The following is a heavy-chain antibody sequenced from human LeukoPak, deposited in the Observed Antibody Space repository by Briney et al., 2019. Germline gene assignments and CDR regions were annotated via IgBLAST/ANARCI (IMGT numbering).Heavy chain of an antibody. CDR1: GFTFSSYA. CDR2: ISYDGSNK. D-gene: IGHD4-17*01. Sequence: GGSLRLSCAASGFTFSSYAMHWVRQAPGKGLEWVAVISYDGSNKYYADSVKGRFTISRDNSKNTLYLQMNSLRAEDTAVYYCARGPDYVSGGYWGQGTLVTVSS. V-gene: IGHV3-30-3*01. J-gene: IGHJ4*02. CDR3: ARGPDYVSGGY.